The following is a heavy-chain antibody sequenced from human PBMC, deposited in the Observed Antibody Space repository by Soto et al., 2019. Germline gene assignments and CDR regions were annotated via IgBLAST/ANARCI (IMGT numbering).Heavy chain of an antibody. CDR1: GGSISSYY. CDR2: IYYSGST. Sequence: SETLSLTCTVSGGSISSYYWSWIRQPPGKGLEWIGYIYYSGSTNYNPSLKSRVTISVDTSKNQFSLKLSSVTAADTAVYYCARGPDCSDYWGQGTLVTVSS. J-gene: IGHJ4*02. V-gene: IGHV4-59*01. CDR3: ARGPDCSDY.